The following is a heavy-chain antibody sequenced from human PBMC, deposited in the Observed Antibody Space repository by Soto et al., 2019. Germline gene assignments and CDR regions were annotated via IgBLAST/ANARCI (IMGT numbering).Heavy chain of an antibody. D-gene: IGHD4-17*01. J-gene: IGHJ4*02. CDR2: ISSSSSYI. Sequence: EVQLVESGGGLVKPGGSLRLSCAASGFTFSSYSMNWVRQAPGKGLEWVSSISSSSSYIYYADSVKGRFTISRDNAKNSLYLQMNSLRAEYTAVYYCARANLATTKRPFDYWGQGTLVTVSS. CDR1: GFTFSSYS. CDR3: ARANLATTKRPFDY. V-gene: IGHV3-21*01.